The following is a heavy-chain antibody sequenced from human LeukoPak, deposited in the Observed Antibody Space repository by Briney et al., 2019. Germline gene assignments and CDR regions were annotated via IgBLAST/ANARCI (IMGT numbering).Heavy chain of an antibody. CDR2: INHSGST. CDR1: GGSFSGYY. CDR3: ARVLRRVLGPRHSYYYYGMDV. J-gene: IGHJ6*02. D-gene: IGHD6-13*01. V-gene: IGHV4-34*01. Sequence: SETLSLTCAVYGGSFSGYYWSWIRQPPGKGLEWIGEINHSGSTNYNPSLKSRVTISVDTSKNQFSLKLSSVTAADTAVYYCARVLRRVLGPRHSYYYYGMDVWGQGTTVTVSS.